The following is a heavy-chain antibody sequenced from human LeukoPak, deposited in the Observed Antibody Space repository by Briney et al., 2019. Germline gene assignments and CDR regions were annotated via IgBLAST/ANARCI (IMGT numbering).Heavy chain of an antibody. J-gene: IGHJ4*02. Sequence: GGSLRLSCAASGFTFSSYGIHWVRQAPGKGLEWVAVITSDGRNKYYAASVKGRFTISRDNSKNTLFLQMNSLRAEDTAVYYCAKTPMTNGWYYFDYWGQGTLVTVSS. V-gene: IGHV3-30*18. D-gene: IGHD6-19*01. CDR1: GFTFSSYG. CDR2: ITSDGRNK. CDR3: AKTPMTNGWYYFDY.